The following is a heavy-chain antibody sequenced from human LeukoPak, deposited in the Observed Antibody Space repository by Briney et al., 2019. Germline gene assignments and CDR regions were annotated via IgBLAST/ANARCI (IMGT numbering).Heavy chain of an antibody. CDR1: GFTFSTYS. CDR2: ISSSSSTI. CDR3: ARGSTYYDSSGQVPFDY. D-gene: IGHD3-22*01. J-gene: IGHJ4*02. V-gene: IGHV3-48*01. Sequence: AGGSLRLSCAASGFTFSTYSMNWVRQAPGKGLEWVSYISSSSSTIYYADSVKGRFTISRDNAKNPLYLQMNSLRAEDTAVYYCARGSTYYDSSGQVPFDYWGQGTLVTVSS.